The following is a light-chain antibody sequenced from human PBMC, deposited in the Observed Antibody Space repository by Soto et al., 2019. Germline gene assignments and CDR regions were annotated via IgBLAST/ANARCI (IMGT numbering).Light chain of an antibody. CDR3: QQYFSGWT. CDR1: QTIVKW. V-gene: IGKV1-5*03. Sequence: DVEMTKSPSILSASVGDTVTITCRTSQTIVKWLAWYQQKAGKAPKLLISEASILPSGVPSRFSGSAPGTEFTLTISGLQPHDFATHYCQQYFSGWTLGQGPKV. J-gene: IGKJ1*01. CDR2: EAS.